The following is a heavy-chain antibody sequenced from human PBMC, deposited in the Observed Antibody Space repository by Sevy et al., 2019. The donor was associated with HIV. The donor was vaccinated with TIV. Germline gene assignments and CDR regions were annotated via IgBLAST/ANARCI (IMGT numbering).Heavy chain of an antibody. CDR2: IYNKIWST. CDR3: ARGAVVIGTAATPVLDF. CDR1: DDSINTYY. Sequence: SETLSLTCTVSDDSINTYYWSWIRQPPGKGLEWIGYIYNKIWSTSYSPALTSRVTISVDTSKNQFSLKLTSVTAADTAVYYCARGAVVIGTAATPVLDFWGQGSLVTVSS. D-gene: IGHD6-13*01. V-gene: IGHV4-4*09. J-gene: IGHJ4*02.